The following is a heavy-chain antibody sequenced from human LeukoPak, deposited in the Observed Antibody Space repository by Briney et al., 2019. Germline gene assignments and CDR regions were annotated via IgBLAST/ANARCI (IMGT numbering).Heavy chain of an antibody. CDR1: GFTFSSYS. V-gene: IGHV3-21*01. CDR3: ARTGIAARRGDDY. CDR2: ISSSSYI. D-gene: IGHD6-6*01. J-gene: IGHJ4*02. Sequence: PGGSLRLSCAASGFTFSSYSMNWVRQAPGKGLEWVSSISSSSYIYYADSVKGRFTISRDNAKNSLYLQMNSLRAEDTAVYYCARTGIAARRGDDYWGQGTLVTVSS.